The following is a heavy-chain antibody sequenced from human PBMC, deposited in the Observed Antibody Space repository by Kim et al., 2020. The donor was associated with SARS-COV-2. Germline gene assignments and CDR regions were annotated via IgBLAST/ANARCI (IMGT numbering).Heavy chain of an antibody. D-gene: IGHD5-18*01. V-gene: IGHV5-51*01. J-gene: IGHJ6*02. Sequence: GEALKISCKGSGYSFTSYWIGWVRQMPGKGLEWMGIIYPGDSDTRYSPSFQGQVTISADKSISTAYLQWSNLKASDTAMYYCARYGGYSYGSYYYYGMDVWGQGTAVTVSS. CDR2: IYPGDSDT. CDR1: GYSFTSYW. CDR3: ARYGGYSYGSYYYYGMDV.